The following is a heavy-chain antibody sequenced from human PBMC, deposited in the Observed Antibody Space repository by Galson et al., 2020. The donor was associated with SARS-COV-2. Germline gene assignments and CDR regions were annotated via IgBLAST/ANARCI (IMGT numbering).Heavy chain of an antibody. J-gene: IGHJ4*02. CDR2: ISGSGGVT. D-gene: IGHD4-17*01. Sequence: GGSLRLSCAASGFTFSSYAMNWVRQAPGKGLEWVSTISGSGGVTYYTDSVKGRFTISRDNSKNTLYLQINSLRAEDTAVYYCAKATLMTTVTRGFDYWGQGTLVTVSS. CDR1: GFTFSSYA. CDR3: AKATLMTTVTRGFDY. V-gene: IGHV3-23*01.